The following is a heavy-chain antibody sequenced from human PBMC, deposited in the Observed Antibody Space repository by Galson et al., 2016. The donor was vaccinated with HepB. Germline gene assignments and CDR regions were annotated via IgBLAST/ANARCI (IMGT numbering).Heavy chain of an antibody. Sequence: LSLTCPVSGGSMISYYWSWIRPPPGKRLGWIGFIYYSGTTHHNPSLKSRATISVDTSTTQFSLKLNSVITADAAGYYCARADLSYYYDYGMDVWGKGTTVTVSS. CDR3: ARADLSYYYDYGMDV. V-gene: IGHV4-59*01. CDR1: GGSMISYY. D-gene: IGHD2/OR15-2a*01. J-gene: IGHJ6*04. CDR2: IYYSGTT.